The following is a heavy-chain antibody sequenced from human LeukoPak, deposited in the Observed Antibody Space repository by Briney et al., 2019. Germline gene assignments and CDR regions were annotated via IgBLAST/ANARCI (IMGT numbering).Heavy chain of an antibody. CDR3: ATDDVTMVRGVITYYYYGMDV. Sequence: ASVKVSCKVSGYTLTELSMHWVRQAPGKGLEWMGGFDPEDGETIHAQKFQGRVTMTEDTSTDTAYMELSSLRSEDTAVYYCATDDVTMVRGVITYYYYGMDVWGQGTTVTVSS. J-gene: IGHJ6*02. CDR1: GYTLTELS. D-gene: IGHD3-10*01. V-gene: IGHV1-24*01. CDR2: FDPEDGET.